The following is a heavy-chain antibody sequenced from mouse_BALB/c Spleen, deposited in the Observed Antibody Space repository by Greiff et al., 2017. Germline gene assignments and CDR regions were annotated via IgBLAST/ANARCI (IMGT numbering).Heavy chain of an antibody. J-gene: IGHJ1*01. CDR2: INPSTGYT. CDR3: AREIHWYFDV. Sequence: VQLQQSGAELAKPGASVKMSCKASGYTFTSYWMHWVKQRPGQGLEWIGYINPSTGYTEYNQKFKDKATLTADKSSSTAYMQLSSLTSEDSAVYYCAREIHWYFDVWGAGTTVTVSS. CDR1: GYTFTSYW. V-gene: IGHV1-7*01.